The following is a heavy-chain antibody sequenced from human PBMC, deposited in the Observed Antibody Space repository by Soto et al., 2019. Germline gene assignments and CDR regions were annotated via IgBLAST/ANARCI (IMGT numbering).Heavy chain of an antibody. CDR1: GFTFSTYA. V-gene: IGHV3-23*01. CDR2: ISGSGGST. CDR3: AKAVYSGYGPLAY. Sequence: GGSLRLSCAASGFTFSTYAMSWVRQAPGKGLEWVSAISGSGGSTYYADSVKGRFTISRDNSKNTLYLQMNSLRAEDTAVYFCAKAVYSGYGPLAYRGQGTLVTVSS. D-gene: IGHD5-12*01. J-gene: IGHJ4*02.